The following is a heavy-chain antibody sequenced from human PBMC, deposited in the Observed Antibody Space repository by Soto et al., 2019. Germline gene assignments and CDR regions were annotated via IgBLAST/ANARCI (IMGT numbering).Heavy chain of an antibody. CDR1: GFTFHNYD. J-gene: IGHJ5*02. V-gene: IGHV3-9*01. D-gene: IGHD3-9*01. CDR2: ISWNSGNI. CDR3: AKAPYDRLTGYTNWFDP. Sequence: EVQLVESGGGLVQPGRSLRLSCEASGFTFHNYDMHWVRQAPGKGLEWVAGISWNSGNIDFGDSVKGRFNISRDNAKNSLYLQMNSLRPEDTAVYYCAKAPYDRLTGYTNWFDPWGQGTLVTVSS.